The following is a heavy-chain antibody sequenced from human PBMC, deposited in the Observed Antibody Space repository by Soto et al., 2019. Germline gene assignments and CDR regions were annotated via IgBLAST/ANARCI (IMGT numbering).Heavy chain of an antibody. V-gene: IGHV3-48*02. CDR1: RFTFSDYS. Sequence: ESGGDLVQPGGSLRLSCAASRFTFSDYSMNWVRQAPGKGLEWVSYISGGGETIYYADSVRGRFTISRDNAKNSLFLQMNSLRDEDTAVYYCARESPSSQWLPTRYFDYWGQGTLVTVSS. CDR3: ARESPSSQWLPTRYFDY. CDR2: ISGGGETI. J-gene: IGHJ4*02. D-gene: IGHD6-19*01.